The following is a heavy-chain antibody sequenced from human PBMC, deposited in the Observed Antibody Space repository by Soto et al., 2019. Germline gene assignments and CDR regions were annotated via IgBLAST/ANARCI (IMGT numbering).Heavy chain of an antibody. V-gene: IGHV3-21*01. Sequence: EVQLVESGGGLVKPGGSLRLSCAASGFTFSSYSMNWVRQAPGKGXEWVSSISSSSSYIYYADSVKGRFTISRDNAKNSLYLQMNSLRAEDTAVYYCARGAPDTAMVTSGYYYGMDVWGQGTTVTVSS. CDR1: GFTFSSYS. J-gene: IGHJ6*02. D-gene: IGHD5-18*01. CDR3: ARGAPDTAMVTSGYYYGMDV. CDR2: ISSSSSYI.